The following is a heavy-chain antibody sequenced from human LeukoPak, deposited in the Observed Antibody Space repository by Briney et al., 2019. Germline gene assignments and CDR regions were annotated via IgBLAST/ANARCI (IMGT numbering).Heavy chain of an antibody. V-gene: IGHV3-30*02. CDR3: AKDVFSSWYFDY. CDR1: GFTFSSYG. CDR2: IRNDGSSK. D-gene: IGHD6-13*01. Sequence: GGSLRLSCAASGFTFSSYGMHWIRQAPGKGLEWVAFIRNDGSSKYYADSVKGRFTISRDNSKNTLYLQMNSLRAEDTAVYYCAKDVFSSWYFDYWGQGTLVTVSS. J-gene: IGHJ4*02.